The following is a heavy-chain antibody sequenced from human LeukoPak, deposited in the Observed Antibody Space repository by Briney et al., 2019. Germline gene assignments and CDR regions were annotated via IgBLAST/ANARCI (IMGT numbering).Heavy chain of an antibody. CDR2: TYYRSMWYN. J-gene: IGHJ5*02. V-gene: IGHV6-1*01. CDR1: GDSVSSNSAA. Sequence: SQTLSLTCAISGDSVSSNSAAWNWIRQSPSRGLEWLGRTYYRSMWYNDYAVSVKSRITINPDTSKNQFSLQLNSVTPEDTAVYYCAAGTEIFDWFDPWGQGTLVTVSS. CDR3: AAGTEIFDWFDP. D-gene: IGHD6-19*01.